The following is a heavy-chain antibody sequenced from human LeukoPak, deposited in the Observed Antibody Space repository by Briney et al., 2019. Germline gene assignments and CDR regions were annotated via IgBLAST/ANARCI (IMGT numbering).Heavy chain of an antibody. D-gene: IGHD3-3*01. CDR1: GSTFSSYS. CDR2: ISYDGSNN. CDR3: ARDRRVTIFGVDVFDY. V-gene: IGHV3-30-3*01. J-gene: IGHJ4*02. Sequence: GGSLRLSCAPSGSTFSSYSMHWVRQAHGKGRGWVAFISYDGSNNYYADSVKGRFTISRDNSKNTLYLQMNSLRAEDTAVYYCARDRRVTIFGVDVFDYWGQGTLVTVSS.